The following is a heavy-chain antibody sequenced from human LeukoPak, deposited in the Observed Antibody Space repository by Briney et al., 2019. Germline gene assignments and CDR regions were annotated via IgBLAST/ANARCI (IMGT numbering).Heavy chain of an antibody. Sequence: ASVKVSCKASGYTFTSYGISWVRQAPGQGLEWMGWISAYNGNTNYAQKLQGRVTMTTDTSTSTAYMELRSLRSDDTAVYYCARWDPDSNDYGMDVWGQGTTVTVSS. CDR2: ISAYNGNT. D-gene: IGHD3-22*01. CDR1: GYTFTSYG. V-gene: IGHV1-18*01. J-gene: IGHJ6*02. CDR3: ARWDPDSNDYGMDV.